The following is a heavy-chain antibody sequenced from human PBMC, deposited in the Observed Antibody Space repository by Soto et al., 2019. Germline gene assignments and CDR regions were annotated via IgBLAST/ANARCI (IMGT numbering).Heavy chain of an antibody. J-gene: IGHJ4*02. V-gene: IGHV1-2*02. CDR2: IDPKSGCT. CDR3: SRYMSPLSRFERPGH. D-gene: IGHD3-10*01. CDR1: GYSFTGYY. Sequence: ASVKVSCKASGYSFTGYYMHWVRQAPGQGLEGMGWIDPKSGCTNYAQKFQGRVTLTRDTSISTVNLEMSSLTSDDRAIVYVSRYMSPLSRFERPGHWGQGTLVTVSS.